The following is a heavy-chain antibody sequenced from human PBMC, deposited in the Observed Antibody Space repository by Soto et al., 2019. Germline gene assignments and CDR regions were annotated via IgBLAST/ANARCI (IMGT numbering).Heavy chain of an antibody. CDR2: INTGTDNT. D-gene: IGHD6-19*01. V-gene: IGHV1-3*04. Sequence: ASVKVSCKASGYTFTDHAIHWVRQVPGQRLEWMGWINTGTDNTKYSQKFQGRVTITRDTSANTAYMELSSLRSEDTAVYYCARVKASSGWPDAFDIWGQGTMVTVSS. J-gene: IGHJ3*02. CDR1: GYTFTDHA. CDR3: ARVKASSGWPDAFDI.